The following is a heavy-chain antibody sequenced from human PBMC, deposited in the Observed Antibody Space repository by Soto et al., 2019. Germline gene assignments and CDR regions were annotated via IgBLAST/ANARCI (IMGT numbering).Heavy chain of an antibody. Sequence: SETLSLTCTVSGGSISSSSYSWGWIRQSPGKGLEWIGRFYYSGSTYYSPSLRSRVTISGDTSRKQISLSLSSVTAADTAVYYCARISVASRYMDVWGKGTTVTVSS. CDR3: ARISVASRYMDV. J-gene: IGHJ6*03. CDR1: GGSISSSSYS. D-gene: IGHD5-12*01. CDR2: FYYSGST. V-gene: IGHV4-39*01.